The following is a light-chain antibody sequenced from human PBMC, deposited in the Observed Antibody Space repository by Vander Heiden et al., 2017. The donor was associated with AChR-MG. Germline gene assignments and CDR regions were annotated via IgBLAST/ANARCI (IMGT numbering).Light chain of an antibody. Sequence: QSALTQPASASGSPGPSITISCTGTSSDVGTYDLVSWYQHHPGKPPKIMIYEVSKRPSGVSNRFSASKSGNTASLTISGLQAEDEADYYCCAYADSGTVLFGGGTKLTVL. CDR1: SSDVGTYDL. CDR2: EVS. J-gene: IGLJ2*01. V-gene: IGLV2-23*02. CDR3: CAYADSGTVL.